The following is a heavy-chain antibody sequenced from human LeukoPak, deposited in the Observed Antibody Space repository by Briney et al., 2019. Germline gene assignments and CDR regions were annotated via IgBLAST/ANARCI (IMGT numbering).Heavy chain of an antibody. V-gene: IGHV3-23*01. Sequence: GGSLRLSCAASAFTFSTYAMSWVCQAPGKGLEWVSGISGSGGSTKYADSVKGRFTISRDNSKNVLYLQMNSLRAEDTAVYYCAKQSITLIRGILDYWGQGTLVTVSS. D-gene: IGHD1-20*01. J-gene: IGHJ4*02. CDR3: AKQSITLIRGILDY. CDR2: ISGSGGST. CDR1: AFTFSTYA.